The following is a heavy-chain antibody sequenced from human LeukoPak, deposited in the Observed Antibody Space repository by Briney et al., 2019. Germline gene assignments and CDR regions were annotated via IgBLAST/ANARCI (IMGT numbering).Heavy chain of an antibody. CDR1: GYSFTSYW. CDR2: IYPGDSDT. CDR3: ARDKGIAVAGTLGWFDP. V-gene: IGHV5-51*01. J-gene: IGHJ5*02. D-gene: IGHD6-19*01. Sequence: GESLKISCKGSGYSFTSYWIGWMRQMPGKGLEWMGIIYPGDSDTRYSPSFQGQFTISADKSISTAYLQWSSLKASDTAMYYCARDKGIAVAGTLGWFDPWGQGTLVTVSS.